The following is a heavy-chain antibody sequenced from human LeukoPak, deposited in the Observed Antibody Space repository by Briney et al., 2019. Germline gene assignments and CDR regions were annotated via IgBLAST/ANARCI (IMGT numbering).Heavy chain of an antibody. CDR1: GGSFSGYY. D-gene: IGHD6-13*01. J-gene: IGHJ4*02. V-gene: IGHV4-34*01. CDR3: ASQGESSSWYLDY. Sequence: KPSETLSLTCAVYGGSFSGYYWSWIRQPPGKGLEWIGEIDHSGSTNYNPSLKSRVTISVDTSKNQFSLKLSSVTAADTAVYYCASQGESSSWYLDYWGQGTPVTVSS. CDR2: IDHSGST.